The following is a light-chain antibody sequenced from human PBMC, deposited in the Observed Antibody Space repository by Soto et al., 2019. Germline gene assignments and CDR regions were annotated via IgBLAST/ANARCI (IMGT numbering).Light chain of an antibody. CDR2: DVS. J-gene: IGLJ2*01. CDR3: SSYTSSSTVV. Sequence: QPVLTQPASVSGSPGQSISISCTGSSSDVGGYNYVSWYQHHPGKAPKLMIYDVSNRPSGVSNRFSGSRSGNTASLTISGLQAEDEADYYCSSYTSSSTVVFGGGTKVTVL. V-gene: IGLV2-14*03. CDR1: SSDVGGYNY.